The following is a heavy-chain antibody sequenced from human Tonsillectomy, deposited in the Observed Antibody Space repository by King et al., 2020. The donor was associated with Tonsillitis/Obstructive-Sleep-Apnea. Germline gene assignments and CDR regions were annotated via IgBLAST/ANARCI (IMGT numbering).Heavy chain of an antibody. J-gene: IGHJ6*02. Sequence: VQLVESGGGVVQPGRSLSISCAASGFTFSTYGIHWVRQAPGKGLEWVAIIWHDGINKYYADSVKGRFTISRDNSKNTLYLEMNSLRAEDTAVYYCARDTHYYGSGSYYPRHYYGMDVWGQGTTVTVSS. D-gene: IGHD3-10*01. CDR1: GFTFSTYG. CDR3: ARDTHYYGSGSYYPRHYYGMDV. V-gene: IGHV3-33*01. CDR2: IWHDGINK.